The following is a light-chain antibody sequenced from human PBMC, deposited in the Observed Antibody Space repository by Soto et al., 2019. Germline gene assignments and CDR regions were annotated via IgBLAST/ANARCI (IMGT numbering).Light chain of an antibody. CDR2: DVS. CDR1: SSDVAGYNS. V-gene: IGLV2-11*01. Sequence: QSALTQPRSVSGSPGQSVTISCTGTSSDVAGYNSVSWYQQHPGKAPKIMIYDVSERPSGVPDRFSGSKSGNTASLTISGLQAEDEADYYCCSYAGSYTYVFGTGTKLTVL. J-gene: IGLJ1*01. CDR3: CSYAGSYTYV.